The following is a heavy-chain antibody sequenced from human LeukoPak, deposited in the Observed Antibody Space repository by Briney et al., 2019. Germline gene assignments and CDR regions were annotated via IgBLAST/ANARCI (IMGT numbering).Heavy chain of an antibody. CDR1: GFSFDDYA. J-gene: IGHJ4*02. D-gene: IGHD6-19*01. V-gene: IGHV3-9*01. CDR2: INWNNDRL. CDR3: AKPITKYSSAWGQGFDY. Sequence: PGRSLRLSRAASGFSFDDYAMHWVRQPPGKGLEWVSGINWNNDRLAYADSVKGRFTISRDNAKNSPYLQMNSLRAEDTALYYCAKPITKYSSAWGQGFDYWGQGSLVTVSS.